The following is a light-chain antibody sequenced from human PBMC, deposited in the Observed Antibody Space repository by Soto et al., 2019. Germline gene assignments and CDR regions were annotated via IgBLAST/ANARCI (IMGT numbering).Light chain of an antibody. CDR1: QSVSSY. CDR3: KQRSNWPPMYT. J-gene: IGKJ2*01. Sequence: EIVLTQSPATLSLSPGERATLSCRASQSVSSYLAWYQQKPGQSPRLLIYDASTWATGIPARFSGSGSGTDFTLTISSLESEDFAVYYCKQRSNWPPMYTFGQGTKLEIK. V-gene: IGKV3-11*01. CDR2: DAS.